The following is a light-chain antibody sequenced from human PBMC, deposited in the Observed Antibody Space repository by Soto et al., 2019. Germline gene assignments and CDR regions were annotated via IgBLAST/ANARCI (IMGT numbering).Light chain of an antibody. Sequence: QSVLTQPPSLPGAPGQTVTISCTGGGSNIGAGYVVQWYQQLPGTAPRLLIYGSDDRPSGVPDRFSASVSGNSASLAITGVQTEDEAVYYCQSYDSNLSEVFGPGTKVTVL. J-gene: IGLJ1*01. CDR3: QSYDSNLSEV. CDR1: GSNIGAGYV. CDR2: GSD. V-gene: IGLV1-40*01.